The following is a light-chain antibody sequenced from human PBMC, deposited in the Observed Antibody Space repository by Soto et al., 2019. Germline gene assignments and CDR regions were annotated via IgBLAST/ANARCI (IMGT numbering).Light chain of an antibody. CDR3: SSYAGSNNKV. J-gene: IGLJ1*01. CDR2: EGS. CDR1: SSDVGSYNL. Sequence: QSALTQPASVSGSPGQSITISCTGASSDVGSYNLVSWYQQHPGKAPKLMIYEGSKRPSGVSNRFSGSKSGNTASLTVSGLQAEDEADYYCSSYAGSNNKVLGTGTKVTVL. V-gene: IGLV2-14*02.